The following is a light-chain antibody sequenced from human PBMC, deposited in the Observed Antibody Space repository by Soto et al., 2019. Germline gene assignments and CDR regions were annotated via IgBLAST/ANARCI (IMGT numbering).Light chain of an antibody. CDR2: QDS. J-gene: IGLJ2*01. CDR1: KLGDKY. CDR3: QAWDSSTVV. Sequence: SYELTQPPSVSVSPGQTASITCSGDKLGDKYACWYQQKPGQSPVLVIYQDSKRPSGIPERFSGSNSGNTATLTISGTQAMDEADYYCQAWDSSTVVFGGGTKRTGL. V-gene: IGLV3-1*01.